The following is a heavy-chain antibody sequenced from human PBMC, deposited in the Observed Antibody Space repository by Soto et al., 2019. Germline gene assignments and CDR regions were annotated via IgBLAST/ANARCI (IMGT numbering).Heavy chain of an antibody. V-gene: IGHV3-23*01. D-gene: IGHD3-10*01. Sequence: PGGSLRLSCAASGFTFDSHSMSWVRQGPGRGLEWISTISASGGTTFYADSVKGRFNISRDKAKRTLYVQMNTLRGEDAAVYYCARGPRPQRGFHQTSPGLYVWRPGTTATVSS. CDR1: GFTFDSHS. CDR2: ISASGGTT. J-gene: IGHJ6*02. CDR3: ARGPRPQRGFHQTSPGLYV.